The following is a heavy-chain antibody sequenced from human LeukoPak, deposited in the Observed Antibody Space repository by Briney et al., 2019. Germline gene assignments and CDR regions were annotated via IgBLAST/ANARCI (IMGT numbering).Heavy chain of an antibody. Sequence: PGGSLRLSCTASGFTFSSYWWSWVRQSPGKGLEWVANKKQDGSAKYYVDSVKGRFTISRDNAKNSLYLQMNSLRAEDTAVYYCARDSGTYDYVWGSFRLHFFDYWGQGTLVTVSS. CDR3: ARDSGTYDYVWGSFRLHFFDY. CDR2: KKQDGSAK. CDR1: GFTFSSYW. J-gene: IGHJ4*02. D-gene: IGHD3-16*02. V-gene: IGHV3-7*05.